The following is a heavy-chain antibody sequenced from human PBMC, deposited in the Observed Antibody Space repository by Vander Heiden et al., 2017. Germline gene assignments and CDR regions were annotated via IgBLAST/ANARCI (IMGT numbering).Heavy chain of an antibody. V-gene: IGHV3-33*01. CDR1: GFPFSSYG. CDR2: IGYDGSNK. J-gene: IGHJ6*02. CDR3: ARDATILRFLEWGDGMDV. Sequence: QVQLVESGGGVVQPGRSLSLSCAASGFPFSSYGMHWVRQGRGKGLEWVAVIGYDGSNKYYADSVKGRFTISRDNSKNTLYLQMNSLRAEDTAVYYCARDATILRFLEWGDGMDVWGQGTTVTVSS. D-gene: IGHD3-3*01.